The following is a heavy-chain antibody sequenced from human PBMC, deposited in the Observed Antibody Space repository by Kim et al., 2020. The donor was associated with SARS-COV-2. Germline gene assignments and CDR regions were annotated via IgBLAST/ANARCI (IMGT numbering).Heavy chain of an antibody. D-gene: IGHD7-27*01. CDR2: INTNTGNP. Sequence: ASVKVSCKASGYTFTKYAMNWVRQAPGQGREGIVSINTNTGNPTYAQDFTGRFVFSLDTSVSTAYLQISSLKAEDTAVYYCARGTGERGFDYWGQGTLVT. J-gene: IGHJ4*02. CDR1: GYTFTKYA. CDR3: ARGTGERGFDY. V-gene: IGHV7-4-1*02.